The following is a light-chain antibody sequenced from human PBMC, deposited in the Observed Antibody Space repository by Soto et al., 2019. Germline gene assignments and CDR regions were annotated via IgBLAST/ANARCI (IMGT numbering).Light chain of an antibody. CDR2: DVS. V-gene: IGLV2-11*01. CDR3: CSYAGSDTYVV. Sequence: QSALTQPRSVSGSPGQSVTLSCSGTSSDVGAYDYVSWYQQHPGEAPKLLIYDVSKRPSGVPDRFSGSKSGSSASLTISGLQAEDEADYYCCSYAGSDTYVVFGGGTQLTVL. CDR1: SSDVGAYDY. J-gene: IGLJ2*01.